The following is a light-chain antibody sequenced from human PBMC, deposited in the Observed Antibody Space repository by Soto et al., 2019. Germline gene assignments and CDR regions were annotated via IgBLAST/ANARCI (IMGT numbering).Light chain of an antibody. CDR1: SSNIGAGYD. Sequence: QSVLTQPPSVSGAPGQRVTISSTGSSSNIGAGYDVHWYQQLPGTAPRLLIYANSNRPSGVPDRFSGSKSGTSASLAITGLQAEDEADYYCQSYDSSLTGYVFGTGTKLTVL. CDR2: ANS. V-gene: IGLV1-40*01. J-gene: IGLJ1*01. CDR3: QSYDSSLTGYV.